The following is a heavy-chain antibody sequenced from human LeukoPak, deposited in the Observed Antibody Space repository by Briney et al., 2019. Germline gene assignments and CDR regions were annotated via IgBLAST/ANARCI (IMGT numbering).Heavy chain of an antibody. D-gene: IGHD3-16*01. CDR2: ISNTAKTL. Sequence: GGSLRLSCAASGFTFRSYEMTWVRQAPGKGLEWVSYISNTAKTLYYADSVKGRFTISRDNAKNSVYLQMNSLRAEDTAVYYCARADTALVPVFDYWGQGTLVTVSS. J-gene: IGHJ4*02. CDR3: ARADTALVPVFDY. V-gene: IGHV3-48*03. CDR1: GFTFRSYE.